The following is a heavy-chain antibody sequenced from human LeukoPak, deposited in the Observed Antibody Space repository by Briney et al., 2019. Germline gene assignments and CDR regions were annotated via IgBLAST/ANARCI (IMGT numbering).Heavy chain of an antibody. CDR3: ARQAYDSSGYYYFDY. Sequence: GESLKISCKGSGYSFTSYWIGWVRQMPGKGLEWMGIIYPGDSDTRYSPSFQGQVTISADKSISTAYLQWSSLKASDTAMYYCARQAYDSSGYYYFDYGGPGTLVTVSS. J-gene: IGHJ4*02. V-gene: IGHV5-51*01. CDR1: GYSFTSYW. CDR2: IYPGDSDT. D-gene: IGHD3-22*01.